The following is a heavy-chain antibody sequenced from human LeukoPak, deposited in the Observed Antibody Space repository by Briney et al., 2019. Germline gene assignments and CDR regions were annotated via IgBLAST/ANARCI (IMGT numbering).Heavy chain of an antibody. V-gene: IGHV5-51*01. CDR3: ARSQGYCSGGSCLQGDWFDP. CDR1: GYSFTSYW. D-gene: IGHD2-15*01. CDR2: IYPGDSDT. Sequence: GESLKISCKGSGYSFTSYWIGWVRQMPGKGVEWMGLIYPGDSDTRYSPSFQGQVTISADKSISTTYLQWSSLKASDTAMYYCARSQGYCSGGSCLQGDWFDPWGRGTLVTVSS. J-gene: IGHJ5*02.